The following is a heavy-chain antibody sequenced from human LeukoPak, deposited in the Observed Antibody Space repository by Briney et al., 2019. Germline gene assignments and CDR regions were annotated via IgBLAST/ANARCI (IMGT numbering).Heavy chain of an antibody. J-gene: IGHJ4*02. D-gene: IGHD3-10*01. CDR3: ARRGFGDY. Sequence: SETLSLTCTVSGVSISSYYWSWIRQPPGTGLECIGYISDSGTTNYNPSLKSRVTISRDTSKNQFSLKLNSVTAADTAVYYCARRGFGDYWGLGTLVTVSS. V-gene: IGHV4-59*08. CDR2: ISDSGTT. CDR1: GVSISSYY.